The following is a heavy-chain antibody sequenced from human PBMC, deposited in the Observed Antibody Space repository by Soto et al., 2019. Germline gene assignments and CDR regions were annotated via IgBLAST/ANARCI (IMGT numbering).Heavy chain of an antibody. Sequence: SETLSLTCTVSGGSISSSSYYWGWIRQPPGKGREWIGRIYYGGSTYYNPSLKSRATISVDTSKNQFSLKLSSVTAADTAVYYCARTVEVPFWSGLRGYGMDVWGQGTTVTVSS. CDR3: ARTVEVPFWSGLRGYGMDV. J-gene: IGHJ6*02. V-gene: IGHV4-39*01. CDR1: GGSISSSSYY. D-gene: IGHD3-3*01. CDR2: IYYGGST.